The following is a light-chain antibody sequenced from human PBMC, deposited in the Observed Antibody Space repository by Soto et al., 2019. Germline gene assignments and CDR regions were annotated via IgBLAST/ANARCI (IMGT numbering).Light chain of an antibody. V-gene: IGKV4-1*01. CDR2: WAS. CDR3: QQYDSTPGT. Sequence: DIVMTQSPDALAVYLGERATINCKSSQSVLYSSNNKNYLAWYQQKPGQPPKLLIYWASTRESGVPDRVSGSGSGTDFTLTVSSRQAEDVAVYYCQQYDSTPGTFGQGTKVEIK. J-gene: IGKJ1*01. CDR1: QSVLYSSNNKNY.